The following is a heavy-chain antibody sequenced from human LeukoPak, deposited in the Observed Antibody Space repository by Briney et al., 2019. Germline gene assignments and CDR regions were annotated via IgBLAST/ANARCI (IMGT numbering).Heavy chain of an antibody. D-gene: IGHD4/OR15-4a*01. CDR1: GFSFSDYY. J-gene: IGHJ4*02. V-gene: IGHV3-11*05. CDR2: ISSSSSYT. CDR3: ARGKTMGLFDY. Sequence: GGSLRLSCVASGFSFSDYYMSCIRQAPGKGLEWVSYISSSSSYTNYADSVKGRFTISRDNARNSLYLQMISLRAEDTAVYYCARGKTMGLFDYWGQGTLVTVSS.